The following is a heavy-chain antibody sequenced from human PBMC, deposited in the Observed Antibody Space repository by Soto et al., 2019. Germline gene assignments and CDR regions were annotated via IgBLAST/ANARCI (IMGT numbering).Heavy chain of an antibody. D-gene: IGHD3-3*01. CDR1: GGSVSSYY. CDR2: ISYSGST. Sequence: SETLSLTCSVSGGSVSSYYWSWIRQPPGKGLEWIGYISYSGSTNYNPSLKNRVTISVDTSKNQFSLKLSSVTAADTAVYYCASGGQGYDLGSGYSYEDYFDYWGQGTLVTVSS. V-gene: IGHV4-59*02. J-gene: IGHJ4*02. CDR3: ASGGQGYDLGSGYSYEDYFDY.